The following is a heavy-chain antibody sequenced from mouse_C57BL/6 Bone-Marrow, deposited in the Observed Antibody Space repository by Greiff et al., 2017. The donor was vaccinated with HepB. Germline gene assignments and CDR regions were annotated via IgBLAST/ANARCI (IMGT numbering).Heavy chain of an antibody. J-gene: IGHJ2*01. D-gene: IGHD1-1*01. CDR1: GYTFTDYE. CDR2: IDPETGGT. Sequence: VQLQESGAELVRPGASVTLSCKASGYTFTDYEMHWVKQTPVHGLEWIGAIDPETGGTAYNQKFKGKAILTADKSSSTAYMELCSLTSEDSAVYYCTRQGGSSYVDYWGQGTTLTVSS. CDR3: TRQGGSSYVDY. V-gene: IGHV1-15*01.